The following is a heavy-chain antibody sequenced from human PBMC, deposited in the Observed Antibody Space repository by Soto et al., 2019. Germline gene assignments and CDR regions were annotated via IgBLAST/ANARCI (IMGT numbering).Heavy chain of an antibody. J-gene: IGHJ4*02. V-gene: IGHV1-3*01. Sequence: ASVKVSCKASGYPFSSYAMHCVRQAPGQRLELMGWINAGYGNTKSSQKFQDRVTISRGTSASTAYMELTSLRSEDAAVYYCARDTGDGTFDFGGQGTLVAVSS. D-gene: IGHD7-27*01. CDR2: INAGYGNT. CDR1: GYPFSSYA. CDR3: ARDTGDGTFDF.